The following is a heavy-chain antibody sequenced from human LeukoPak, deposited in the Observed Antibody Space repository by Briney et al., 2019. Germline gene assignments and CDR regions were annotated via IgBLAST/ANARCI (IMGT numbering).Heavy chain of an antibody. Sequence: PSETLSLTCSVSGGSISSYYWSWIRQPPAKGLEWIGYIYYSGSTNYNPSLKSRVTISVDTSENQLSLKLRSVTAADTAVYYCARAHSSSWYMDYWGQGTLVTVSS. D-gene: IGHD6-13*01. J-gene: IGHJ4*02. CDR3: ARAHSSSWYMDY. CDR1: GGSISSYY. V-gene: IGHV4-59*01. CDR2: IYYSGST.